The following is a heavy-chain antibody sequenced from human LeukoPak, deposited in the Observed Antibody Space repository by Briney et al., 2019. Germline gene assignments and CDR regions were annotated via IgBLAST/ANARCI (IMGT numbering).Heavy chain of an antibody. CDR2: ISNSGGST. D-gene: IGHD3-10*01. Sequence: GSLRLSCAASGFTFSSYAMSWVRQAPGKGLEWVSEISNSGGSTYYADSVKGRFTISRDNSKNTLYLQMNSLRVEDTAVYYCAPRGLWFGELSVYWGQGTLVTVSS. J-gene: IGHJ4*02. CDR1: GFTFSSYA. CDR3: APRGLWFGELSVY. V-gene: IGHV3-23*01.